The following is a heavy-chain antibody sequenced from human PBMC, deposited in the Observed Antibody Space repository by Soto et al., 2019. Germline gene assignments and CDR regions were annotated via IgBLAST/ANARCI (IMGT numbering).Heavy chain of an antibody. CDR1: GCSFTSYW. D-gene: IGHD6-19*01. V-gene: IGHV5-51*01. CDR2: IYPGDSDT. Sequence: GESLRVSCKGSGCSFTSYWIGWVRQMPGKGLEWMGIIYPGDSDTRYSPSFQGQVTISADKSISTAYLQWSSLKASDTAMYYCARVAVARTFAPRRAPDYWGQGSRVTVSS. J-gene: IGHJ4*02. CDR3: ARVAVARTFAPRRAPDY.